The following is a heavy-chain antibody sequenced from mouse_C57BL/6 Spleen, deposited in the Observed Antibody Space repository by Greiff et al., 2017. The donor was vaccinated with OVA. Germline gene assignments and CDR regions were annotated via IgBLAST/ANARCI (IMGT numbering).Heavy chain of an antibody. CDR2: INYDGSST. CDR3: ARDPSSYYYCSSYDWYFDV. Sequence: EVKLVESEGGLVQPGSSMKLSCTASGFTFSDYYMAWVRQVPEKGLEWVANINYDGSSTYYLDSLKSRFIISRDNAKNILYLQMSSLKSEDTATYYCARDPSSYYYCSSYDWYFDVWGTGTTVTVSS. CDR1: GFTFSDYY. J-gene: IGHJ1*03. V-gene: IGHV5-16*01. D-gene: IGHD1-1*01.